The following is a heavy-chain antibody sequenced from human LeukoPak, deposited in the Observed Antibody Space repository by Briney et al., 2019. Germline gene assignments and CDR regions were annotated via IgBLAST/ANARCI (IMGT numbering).Heavy chain of an antibody. V-gene: IGHV3-30*18. CDR3: AKDSCSSNSCPIEY. Sequence: PGRFLRLSCAASGLNLSSYGMHWVRQAAGKGLDWVEVISYDGSNKYYADSVKGRFTISRDNSKNTLYLQMNSLRAEDTAVYYCAKDSCSSNSCPIEYWGQGTLVTVSS. J-gene: IGHJ4*02. D-gene: IGHD2-2*01. CDR2: ISYDGSNK. CDR1: GLNLSSYG.